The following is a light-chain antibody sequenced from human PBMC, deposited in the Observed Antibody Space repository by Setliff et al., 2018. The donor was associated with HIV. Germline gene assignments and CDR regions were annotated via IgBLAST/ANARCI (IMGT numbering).Light chain of an antibody. CDR3: SSCTSSSTIYV. CDR2: DVS. CDR1: SSDVGGYNY. J-gene: IGLJ1*01. V-gene: IGLV2-14*01. Sequence: QSVLTQPASVSGSPGQSITISCTGTSSDVGGYNYVSWYQQHPGKAPKLMIYDVSKRPSGVSNRFSGSKSGNTASLAISGLQAEDEANYYCSSCTSSSTIYVFGTGTKVTVL.